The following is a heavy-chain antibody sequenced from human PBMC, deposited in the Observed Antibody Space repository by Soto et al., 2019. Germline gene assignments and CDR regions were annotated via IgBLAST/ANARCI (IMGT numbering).Heavy chain of an antibody. CDR2: IIPIFGTA. CDR3: ACSFNAYCYCTSCYRGGDYYGMDV. Sequence: QVQLVQSGAEVKNPGSSVKVSCKASGGTFSSYAISWVRQAPGQGLEWMGGIIPIFGTANYAQKFQGRVTITAAKYTSKVNMEVSSLKSEDTAVYYCACSFNAYCYCTSCYRGGDYYGMDVWGQGTTVTVSS. CDR1: GGTFSSYA. D-gene: IGHD2-2*01. J-gene: IGHJ6*02. V-gene: IGHV1-69*06.